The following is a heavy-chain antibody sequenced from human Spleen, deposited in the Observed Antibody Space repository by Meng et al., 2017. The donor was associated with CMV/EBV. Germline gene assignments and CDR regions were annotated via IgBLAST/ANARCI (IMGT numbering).Heavy chain of an antibody. V-gene: IGHV3-7*01. J-gene: IGHJ3*01. CDR1: GFTFSSYA. CDR2: IKQDGSEK. Sequence: LSLTCAASGFTFSSYAMSWVRQAPGKGLEWVANIKQDGSEKYYVDSVKGRSTISRDNAKNSLYLQMNSLRAEDTAVYYCAREKNWNYAFDFWGQGTMVTVSS. D-gene: IGHD1-7*01. CDR3: AREKNWNYAFDF.